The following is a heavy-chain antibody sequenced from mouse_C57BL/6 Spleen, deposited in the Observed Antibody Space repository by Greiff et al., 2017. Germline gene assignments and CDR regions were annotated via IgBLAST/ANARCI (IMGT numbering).Heavy chain of an antibody. Sequence: VQLQQSGPELVKPGASVKISCKASGYTFTDYYMNWVKQSHGKSLEWIGDINPNNGGTSYNQKFKGKATLTVDKSSSTAYMELRSLTSEDSAVYYCARTGYYGSSYPYWGQGPTLTVSS. CDR3: ARTGYYGSSYPY. CDR1: GYTFTDYY. D-gene: IGHD1-1*01. CDR2: INPNNGGT. J-gene: IGHJ2*01. V-gene: IGHV1-26*01.